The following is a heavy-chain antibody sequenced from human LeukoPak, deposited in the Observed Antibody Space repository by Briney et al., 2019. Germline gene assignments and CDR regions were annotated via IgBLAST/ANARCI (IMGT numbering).Heavy chain of an antibody. V-gene: IGHV3-7*01. J-gene: IGHJ4*02. CDR3: ARDGGYCSGGSCYYFDY. CDR2: IKQDGSEK. D-gene: IGHD2-15*01. Sequence: GGSLRLSCVASGFSFENYCMTWVRQAPGKGLEWVANIKQDGSEKRYVDPVKGRFTISRDNAKNSLYLQMNSLRAEDTAVYYCARDGGYCSGGSCYYFDYCGQGTLVTVSS. CDR1: GFSFENYC.